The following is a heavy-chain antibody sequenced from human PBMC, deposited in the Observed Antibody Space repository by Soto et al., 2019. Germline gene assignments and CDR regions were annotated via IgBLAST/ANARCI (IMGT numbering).Heavy chain of an antibody. Sequence: EVQLVESGGGLVKPGGSLRLSCAASGFTFSSYGMNWVRQAPGKGLEWVSSISSSSSYIYYADSVKGRFTISRDNAKNSLYLEMNSLGAEDTAVYYCARDGGRGGGGYFDLWGRGTLVTVSS. CDR3: ARDGGRGGGGYFDL. D-gene: IGHD3-16*01. V-gene: IGHV3-21*01. J-gene: IGHJ2*01. CDR1: GFTFSSYG. CDR2: ISSSSSYI.